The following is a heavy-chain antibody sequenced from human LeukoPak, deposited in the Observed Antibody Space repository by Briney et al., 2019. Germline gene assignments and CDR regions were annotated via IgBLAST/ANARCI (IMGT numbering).Heavy chain of an antibody. Sequence: QSGGSLRLSCAASGFTFSTYWMNWVRQAPGKGLEWVASIKYDGSEKYYVDSVKGRFTISRDNSKNTLYLQMNSLRAEDTAVYYCARNMAARDWGQGTLVTVSS. V-gene: IGHV3-7*03. J-gene: IGHJ4*02. CDR2: IKYDGSEK. D-gene: IGHD6-6*01. CDR3: ARNMAARD. CDR1: GFTFSTYW.